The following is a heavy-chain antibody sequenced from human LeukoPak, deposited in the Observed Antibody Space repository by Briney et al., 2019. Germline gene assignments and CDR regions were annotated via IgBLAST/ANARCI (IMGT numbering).Heavy chain of an antibody. V-gene: IGHV3-23*01. J-gene: IGHJ4*02. CDR3: ARGADPYCSGGSCYEEIYFDY. CDR1: GFTFSNFA. CDR2: ISSGGAYT. Sequence: PGGSLRLSCAASGFTFSNFAMSWVRQAPGKGLEWVSSISSGGAYTYYADSVKGRFTISRDNSKNTLYLQMNSLRAEDTAVYYCARGADPYCSGGSCYEEIYFDYWGQGTLVTVSS. D-gene: IGHD2-15*01.